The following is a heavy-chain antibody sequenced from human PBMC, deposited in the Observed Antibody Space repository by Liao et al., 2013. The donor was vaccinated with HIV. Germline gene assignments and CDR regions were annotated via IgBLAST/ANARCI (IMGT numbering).Heavy chain of an antibody. CDR1: GGSFSGYY. CDR2: INHSGST. CDR3: ARDFYLYCSSTSCYSMFAFDI. D-gene: IGHD2-2*01. J-gene: IGHJ3*02. V-gene: IGHV4-34*01. Sequence: QVQLQQWGAGLLKPSETLSLTCAVYGGSFSGYYWSWIRQPPGKGLEWIGEINHSGSTNYNPSLKSRVTISVDTSKNQFSLKLSSVTAADTAVYYCARDFYLYCSSTSCYSMFAFDIWGQGTMVTVSS.